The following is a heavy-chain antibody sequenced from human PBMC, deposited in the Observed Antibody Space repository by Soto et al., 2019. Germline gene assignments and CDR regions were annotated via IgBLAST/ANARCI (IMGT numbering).Heavy chain of an antibody. CDR2: ISGSGGST. D-gene: IGHD6-19*01. Sequence: EVQLLESGGGLVQPGGSLRLSCAASGFTFSSYAMSWVRQAPGKGLEWVSAISGSGGSTYYADSVKGRFTISRDNSTNTLYLQMNSLRAEDTAVYYCAKDRAWLVLTDSSDYWGQGTLVTVSS. V-gene: IGHV3-23*01. CDR3: AKDRAWLVLTDSSDY. CDR1: GFTFSSYA. J-gene: IGHJ4*02.